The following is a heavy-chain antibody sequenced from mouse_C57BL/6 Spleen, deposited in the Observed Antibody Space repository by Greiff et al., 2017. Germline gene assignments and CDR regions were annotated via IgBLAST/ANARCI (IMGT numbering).Heavy chain of an antibody. CDR3: ARGYYGSMSYWYFDV. V-gene: IGHV1-18*01. CDR2: INPNNGGT. CDR1: GYTFTDYN. D-gene: IGHD1-1*01. J-gene: IGHJ1*03. Sequence: VQLQQSGPELVKPGASVKIPCKASGYTFTDYNMDWVKQSHGKSLEWIGDINPNNGGTIYNQKFKGKATLTVDKSSSTAYMELRSLTSEDTAVYYCARGYYGSMSYWYFDVWGTGTTVTVSS.